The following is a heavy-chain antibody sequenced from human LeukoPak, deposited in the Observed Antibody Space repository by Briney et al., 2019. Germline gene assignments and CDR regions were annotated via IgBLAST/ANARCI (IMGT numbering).Heavy chain of an antibody. CDR1: GFTVSSNY. Sequence: GGSLRLSCAASGFTVSSNYMSWVRQAPGKGLEWVSVIYSGGSTYYADSVKGRFTISRDNSKNTLYLQMNSLRAEDTAVYYCARGRYYYDSSGPIFDYWGQGTLVTVSS. D-gene: IGHD3-22*01. CDR2: IYSGGST. V-gene: IGHV3-53*01. CDR3: ARGRYYYDSSGPIFDY. J-gene: IGHJ4*02.